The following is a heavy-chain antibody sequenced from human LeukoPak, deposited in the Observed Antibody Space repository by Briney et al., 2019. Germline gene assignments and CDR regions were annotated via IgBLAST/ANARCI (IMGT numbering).Heavy chain of an antibody. V-gene: IGHV3-74*01. D-gene: IGHD1-26*01. CDR2: LNDDGSYT. CDR1: GFTFSTKS. Sequence: PGGSLRLSCAVSGFTFSTKSMNWVRQAPGKGLVWVSRLNDDGSYTNYADSVKGRFTISRDNAKNTLYLQMHSLRAEDTAAYYCARALGSSSDYWGQGTLVTVSS. CDR3: ARALGSSSDY. J-gene: IGHJ4*02.